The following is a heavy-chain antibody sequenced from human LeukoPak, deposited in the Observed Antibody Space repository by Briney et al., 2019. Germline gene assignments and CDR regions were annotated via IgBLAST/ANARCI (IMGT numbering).Heavy chain of an antibody. CDR1: GFTVSSYE. CDR3: ARDWLRLGY. CDR2: ISSSGSAK. D-gene: IGHD5-12*01. V-gene: IGHV3-48*03. J-gene: IGHJ4*02. Sequence: GGSLRLSCAASGFTVSSYEMNWVRQAPGKGLEWVSCISSSGSAKFHADSVKGRLTISRDNAKNSLHLQMNSLKAEDTAVYYCARDWLRLGYWGQGTLVTVSS.